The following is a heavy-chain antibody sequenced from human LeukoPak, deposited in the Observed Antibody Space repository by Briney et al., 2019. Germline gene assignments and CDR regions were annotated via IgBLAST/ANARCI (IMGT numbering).Heavy chain of an antibody. Sequence: GGSLRLSCAASGFTFSSYGMSWVRQAPGKGLEWVSAISASGGSKYADSVKGRFTISRDNSKNTLYLQMKSLRAEDTAVYYCAKDLSDYGDLYYFDYWGQGTLVTVSS. CDR1: GFTFSSYG. J-gene: IGHJ4*02. CDR2: ISASGGS. D-gene: IGHD4-17*01. CDR3: AKDLSDYGDLYYFDY. V-gene: IGHV3-23*01.